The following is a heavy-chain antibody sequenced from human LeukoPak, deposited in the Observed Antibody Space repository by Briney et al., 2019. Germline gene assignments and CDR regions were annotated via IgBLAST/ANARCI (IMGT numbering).Heavy chain of an antibody. CDR3: ARRTPFGVIKPPDY. D-gene: IGHD3-3*01. V-gene: IGHV3-23*01. Sequence: GGSLRLSCAASGFTFSSFAMSWVRQAPGQGLEWVSSISSTAATTYYADSVRGRFTISRDNAMNTLYLQLSSLRVEDTAVYYCARRTPFGVIKPPDYWGQGTLVTVSS. J-gene: IGHJ4*02. CDR2: ISSTAATT. CDR1: GFTFSSFA.